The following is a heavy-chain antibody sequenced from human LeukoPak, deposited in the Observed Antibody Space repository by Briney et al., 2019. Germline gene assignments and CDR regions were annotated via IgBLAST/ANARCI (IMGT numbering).Heavy chain of an antibody. Sequence: GGSLRLSCAASGFTFSSYSMNWVRQAPGKGLEWVSAISASGGSTYYADSVKGRFTISRDNSKNTLYLQMNSLRAEDTAVYYCAKGGLLVASFDYWGQGTLVTVSS. J-gene: IGHJ4*02. V-gene: IGHV3-23*01. CDR3: AKGGLLVASFDY. CDR2: ISASGGST. CDR1: GFTFSSYS. D-gene: IGHD5-12*01.